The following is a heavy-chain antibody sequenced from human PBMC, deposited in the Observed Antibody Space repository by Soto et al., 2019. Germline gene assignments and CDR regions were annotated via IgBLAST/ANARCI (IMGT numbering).Heavy chain of an antibody. CDR3: ARDYYDSSDYTTNWFDP. CDR1: GGSISSSSDF. D-gene: IGHD3-22*01. V-gene: IGHV4-39*01. CDR2: VHYSGTT. J-gene: IGHJ5*02. Sequence: PSETLSLTCTVSGGSISSSSDFWAWVRQPPGRGLEWIGSVHYSGTTYYDPSLQSRVIISGDTSKNQFSLNLRSVTATDAAVYYCARDYYDSSDYTTNWFDPWGQGTLVTVSS.